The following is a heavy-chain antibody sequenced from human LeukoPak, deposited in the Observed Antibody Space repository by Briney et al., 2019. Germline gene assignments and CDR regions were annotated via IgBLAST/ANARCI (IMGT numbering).Heavy chain of an antibody. CDR1: GYTFSTYY. D-gene: IGHD6-13*01. J-gene: IGHJ4*02. CDR3: ARDFRPSGTDYLFDY. V-gene: IGHV1-2*02. CDR2: INPNSGGT. Sequence: ASVKVSCKTSGYTFSTYYIHWLRQAPGQGLEWVGWINPNSGGTNYAQKLHGRVTMTRDTSISTAYMDLSNLGSDDTAVYYCARDFRPSGTDYLFDYWGQGTLVIVSS.